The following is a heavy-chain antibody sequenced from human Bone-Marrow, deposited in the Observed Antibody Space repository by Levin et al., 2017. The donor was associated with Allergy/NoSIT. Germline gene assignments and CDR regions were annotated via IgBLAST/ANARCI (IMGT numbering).Heavy chain of an antibody. CDR3: ARANVAAAGGNWFDP. V-gene: IGHV7-4-1*01. CDR2: INTNTGNP. Sequence: PGGSLRLSCKASGYTFTSYAMNWVRQAPGQGLEWMGWINTNTGNPTYAQGFTGRFVFSLDTSVSTAYLQICSLKAEDTAVYYCARANVAAAGGNWFDPWGQGTLVTVSS. J-gene: IGHJ5*02. D-gene: IGHD6-13*01. CDR1: GYTFTSYA.